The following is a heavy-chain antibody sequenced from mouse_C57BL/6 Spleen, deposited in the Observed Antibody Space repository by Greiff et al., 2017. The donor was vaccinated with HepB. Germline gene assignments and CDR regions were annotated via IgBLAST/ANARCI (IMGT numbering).Heavy chain of an antibody. CDR3: ARKSDYYGSSWYFDV. CDR1: GYTFTSYG. CDR2: IYPRSGNT. Sequence: QVQLKESGAELARPGASVKLSCKASGYTFTSYGISWVKQRTGQGLEWIGEIYPRSGNTYYNEKFKGKATLTADKSSSTAYMELRSLTSEDSAVYFCARKSDYYGSSWYFDVWGTGTTVTVSS. V-gene: IGHV1-81*01. J-gene: IGHJ1*03. D-gene: IGHD1-1*01.